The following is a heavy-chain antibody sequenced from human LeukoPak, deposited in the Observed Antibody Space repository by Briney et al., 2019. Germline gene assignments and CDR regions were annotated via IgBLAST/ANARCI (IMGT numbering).Heavy chain of an antibody. CDR1: GGSISSNY. CDR3: ARSASSTSRSAFDI. J-gene: IGHJ3*02. CDR2: CHYSGNT. V-gene: IGHV4-59*13. Sequence: SQTLSLTCTISGGSISSNYWSWIRQPPGKGLEWIGYCHYSGNTNYNPSLKSRATISVDMSKNQFSLTLNSVTAADTAVYYCARSASSTSRSAFDIWGQGTRVTASS.